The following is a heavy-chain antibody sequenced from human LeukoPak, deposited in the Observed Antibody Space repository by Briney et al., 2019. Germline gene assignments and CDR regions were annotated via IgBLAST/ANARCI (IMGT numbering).Heavy chain of an antibody. V-gene: IGHV3-48*01. J-gene: IGHJ4*02. CDR3: ARNTLSGLLDY. Sequence: GGSLRLSCAASGFTFSSYSMNWVRQAPGKGLEWVSYISSSSSTIYYADSVKGRFTISRDNAKNSLYLQMNSLRAEDTAVYYCARNTLSGLLDYWGQGTLVTVSS. CDR1: GFTFSSYS. CDR2: ISSSSSTI. D-gene: IGHD1-26*01.